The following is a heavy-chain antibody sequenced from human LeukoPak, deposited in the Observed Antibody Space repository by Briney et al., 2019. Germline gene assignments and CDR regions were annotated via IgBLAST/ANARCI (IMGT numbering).Heavy chain of an antibody. CDR2: MNPNSGNT. J-gene: IGHJ5*02. CDR3: ARGRIAKRFDP. CDR1: GYTFTSYD. Sequence: GASVTVSCKASGYTFTSYDINWVRQAAGQGLEWMGWMNPNSGNTGYAQKFQGRVTMTRNTSISTAYMELSSLRSEDTAVYYCARGRIAKRFDPWGQGTLVTVSS. V-gene: IGHV1-8*01. D-gene: IGHD6-13*01.